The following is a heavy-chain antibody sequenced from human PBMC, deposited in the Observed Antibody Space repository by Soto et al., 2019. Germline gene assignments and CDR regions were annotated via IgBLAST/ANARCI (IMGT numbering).Heavy chain of an antibody. CDR1: GGSFSGYY. CDR3: ARGRRRGSCWHWGVDD. Sequence: QVQLQQWGAGLLKPSEPLSLTCAVYGGSFSGYYWSWIRQPPGKGLEWIGEINHSGSTNYNPSLKSRVTISVDTSKNQFSRKLSSVTAADTGVYYCARGRRRGSCWHWGVDDWGQGTLVTVSS. V-gene: IGHV4-34*01. D-gene: IGHD6-19*01. J-gene: IGHJ4*02. CDR2: INHSGST.